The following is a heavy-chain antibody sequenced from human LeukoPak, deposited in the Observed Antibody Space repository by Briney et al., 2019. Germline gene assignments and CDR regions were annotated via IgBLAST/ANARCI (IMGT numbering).Heavy chain of an antibody. J-gene: IGHJ6*04. V-gene: IGHV3-48*04. D-gene: IGHD3-10*02. CDR2: ISSSSSTI. CDR3: AELGITMIGGV. Sequence: GGSLRLSCAASGFTFSSYSMNWVRQAPGKGLEWVSYISSSSSTIYYTDSVKGRFTISRDNAKNSLYLQMNSLRAEDTAVYYCAELGITMIGGVWGKGTTVTISS. CDR1: GFTFSSYS.